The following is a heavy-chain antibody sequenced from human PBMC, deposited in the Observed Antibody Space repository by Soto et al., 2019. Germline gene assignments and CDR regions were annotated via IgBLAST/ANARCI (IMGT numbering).Heavy chain of an antibody. V-gene: IGHV3-74*01. D-gene: IGHD2-15*01. CDR2: INPESTTI. CDR1: GIDLSIYW. CDR3: TKDTFGGRDS. J-gene: IGHJ4*02. Sequence: EAQLVESGGGLVQPGGSLRLSCTGSGIDLSIYWMHWVRQAPGKGLVWVSRINPESTTISYADSVKGRFTISRDNAENTLFLHMNSLSAEDTGVYYCTKDTFGGRDSWAQGTLVTVSS.